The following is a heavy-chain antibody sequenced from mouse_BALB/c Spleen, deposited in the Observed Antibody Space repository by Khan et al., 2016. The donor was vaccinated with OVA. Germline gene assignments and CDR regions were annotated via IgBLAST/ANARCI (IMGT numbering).Heavy chain of an antibody. CDR1: GFSLTNYG. J-gene: IGHJ4*01. D-gene: IGHD2-12*01. CDR3: ARQPDYHYYMMDY. V-gene: IGHV2-6-1*01. Sequence: QVQLKESGPGLVAPSQTLSITCTISGFSLTNYGVHWVRQPPGKGLEWLVVIWSDGSTTYDSALKSRLSISKDNSKSHAFLKMNSLQTDDTAMYYCARQPDYHYYMMDYWGQGTSITVSS. CDR2: IWSDGST.